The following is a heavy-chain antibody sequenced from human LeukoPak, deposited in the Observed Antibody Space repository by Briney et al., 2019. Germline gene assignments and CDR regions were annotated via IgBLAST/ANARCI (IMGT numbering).Heavy chain of an antibody. V-gene: IGHV1-2*02. Sequence: VASVKVSCKASGYIFTDYYMHWVRHAPGQGLEWMGWINPNSGDTNYAQKLQDRVTMTRDTSISTAYMELTRLRSDDTALYYCARDWGYCSGGNCQIHWFDPWGQGTLVTASS. CDR2: INPNSGDT. J-gene: IGHJ5*02. D-gene: IGHD2-15*01. CDR3: ARDWGYCSGGNCQIHWFDP. CDR1: GYIFTDYY.